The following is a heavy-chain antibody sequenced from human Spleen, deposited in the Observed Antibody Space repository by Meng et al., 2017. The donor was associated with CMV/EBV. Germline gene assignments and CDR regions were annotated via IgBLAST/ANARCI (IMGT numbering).Heavy chain of an antibody. Sequence: GGSLRLSCAASGFTFSSYGMHWVRQAPGKGLEWVAFIRYDGSNKYYADSVKVRLTISRDNSKNTLYLQMNSLRSEDTAVYYCAKTLYYCSSWYGIYYYYGIDVWGQGTTVTVSS. CDR2: IRYDGSNK. J-gene: IGHJ6*02. V-gene: IGHV3-30*02. CDR3: AKTLYYCSSWYGIYYYYGIDV. D-gene: IGHD6-13*01. CDR1: GFTFSSYG.